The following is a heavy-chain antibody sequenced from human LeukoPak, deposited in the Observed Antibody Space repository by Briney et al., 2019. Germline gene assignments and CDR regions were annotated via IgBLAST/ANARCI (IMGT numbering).Heavy chain of an antibody. Sequence: RVSCKASGGTFSSYSMNWVRQAPGKGLEWVSSISSSSSYIYYADSVKGRFTISRDNAKNSLYLQMNSLRAEDTAVYYCARDSTYSSSWYDFDYWGQGTLVTVSS. CDR2: ISSSSSYI. CDR3: ARDSTYSSSWYDFDY. CDR1: GGTFSSYS. V-gene: IGHV3-21*01. J-gene: IGHJ4*02. D-gene: IGHD6-13*01.